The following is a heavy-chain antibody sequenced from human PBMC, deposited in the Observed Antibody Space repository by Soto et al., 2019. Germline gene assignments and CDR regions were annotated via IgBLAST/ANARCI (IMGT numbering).Heavy chain of an antibody. CDR3: ARHNVVVVAATLFGWFDP. CDR1: GGSISSSSYY. CDR2: IYYRGST. J-gene: IGHJ5*02. V-gene: IGHV4-39*01. D-gene: IGHD2-15*01. Sequence: SETLSLTCTVSGGSISSSSYYWGWIRQPPGKGLEWIGSIYYRGSTYYNPSLKSQVTISVDTSKNQFSLKLSSVTAADTAVYYCARHNVVVVAATLFGWFDPWGQG.